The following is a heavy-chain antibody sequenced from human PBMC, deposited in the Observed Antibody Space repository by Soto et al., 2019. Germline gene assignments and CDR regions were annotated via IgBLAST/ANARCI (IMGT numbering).Heavy chain of an antibody. J-gene: IGHJ4*02. Sequence: PGGSLILSCAASGFTFDNAWMTWVRQAPGKGLEWVGRIKSKTDGGTTDYASPVKGRFTISRDDSKNTLYLQMNSLKTEDTAVYHCTTDLPWSYGALGYWGQGTLVTVSS. CDR2: IKSKTDGGTT. CDR1: GFTFDNAW. V-gene: IGHV3-15*01. CDR3: TTDLPWSYGALGY. D-gene: IGHD1-26*01.